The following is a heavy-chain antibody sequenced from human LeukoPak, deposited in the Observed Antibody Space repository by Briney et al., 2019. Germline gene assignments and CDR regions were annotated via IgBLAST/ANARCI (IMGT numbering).Heavy chain of an antibody. V-gene: IGHV1-2*02. CDR1: GYTFTGYY. D-gene: IGHD4-23*01. CDR3: ARVEATVVTPDY. Sequence: ASVKVSCKASGYTFTGYYMHWVRQAPGQGLEWMGWINPNSGGTNYAQKFQGRVTMTRDTSISTAYMELSRLRSDDTAVYYCARVEATVVTPDYWGQGTLVTVSS. J-gene: IGHJ4*02. CDR2: INPNSGGT.